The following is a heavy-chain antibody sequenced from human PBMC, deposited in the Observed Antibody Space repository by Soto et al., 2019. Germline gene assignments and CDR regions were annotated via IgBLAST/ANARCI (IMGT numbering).Heavy chain of an antibody. Sequence: ASVKVSCKASGYTFTSYGISWVRQAPGQGLEWMGWISAYNGNTNYAQKLQGRVTMTTDTSTSTAYMELRSLRSDDTAVYYCARCRGSAAGTPYYYCYGMDVWGQGTTVTVSS. V-gene: IGHV1-18*01. J-gene: IGHJ6*02. CDR3: ARCRGSAAGTPYYYCYGMDV. D-gene: IGHD6-13*01. CDR1: GYTFTSYG. CDR2: ISAYNGNT.